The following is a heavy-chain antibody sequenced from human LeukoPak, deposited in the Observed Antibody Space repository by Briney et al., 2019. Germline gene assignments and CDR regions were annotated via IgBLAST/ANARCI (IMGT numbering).Heavy chain of an antibody. CDR3: AKDRKMLLRYFDCFDY. CDR2: LSGSGGST. Sequence: GGPLRLSCAASGFTFTSYAMNWVRQAPGKGLGWFSTLSGSGGSTDYADSVKGRFTISRDNSKNTLYLQMNSLRAEDTAVYYCAKDRKMLLRYFDCFDYWGQGTLVTVSS. D-gene: IGHD3-9*01. CDR1: GFTFTSYA. J-gene: IGHJ4*02. V-gene: IGHV3-23*01.